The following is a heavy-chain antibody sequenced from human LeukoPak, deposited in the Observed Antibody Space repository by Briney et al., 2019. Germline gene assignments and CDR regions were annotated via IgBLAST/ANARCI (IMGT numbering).Heavy chain of an antibody. D-gene: IGHD3-22*01. Sequence: GGSLKISCKGSGYNFTNYWIGWVRQMPGKGLEWMGIIYPGDSDTRYSPSFQGQVTISADKSISTAYLQWSSLKASDTAMYYCARHLDYYDDSGYYYAPSPDYWGQGTLVTVSS. J-gene: IGHJ4*02. V-gene: IGHV5-51*01. CDR3: ARHLDYYDDSGYYYAPSPDY. CDR1: GYNFTNYW. CDR2: IYPGDSDT.